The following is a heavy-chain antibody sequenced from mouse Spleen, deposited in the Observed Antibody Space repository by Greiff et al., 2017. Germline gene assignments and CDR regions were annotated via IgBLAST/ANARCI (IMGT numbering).Heavy chain of an antibody. CDR2: IDPSDSYT. D-gene: IGHD3-2*01. Sequence: QVQLQQPGAELVRPGTSVKLSCKASGYTFTSYWMHWVKQRPGQGLEWIGVIDPSDSYTNYNQKFKGKATLTVDTSSSTAYMQLSSLTSEDSAVYYCAIDSSGYLYYFDYWGQGTTLTVSS. CDR1: GYTFTSYW. CDR3: AIDSSGYLYYFDY. V-gene: IGHV1-59*01. J-gene: IGHJ2*01.